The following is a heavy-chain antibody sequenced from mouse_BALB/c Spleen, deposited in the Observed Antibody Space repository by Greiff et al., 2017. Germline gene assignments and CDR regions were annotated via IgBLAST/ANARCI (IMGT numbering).Heavy chain of an antibody. CDR2: ILPGSGST. D-gene: IGHD2-3*01. CDR3: ARFALDGYYGGFAY. J-gene: IGHJ3*01. Sequence: VQLVESGAELMKPGASVKISCKATGYTFSSYWIEWVKQRPGHGLEWIGEILPGSGSTNYNEKFKGKATFTADTSSNTAYMQLSSLTSEDSAVYYCARFALDGYYGGFAYWGQGTLVTVSA. CDR1: GYTFSSYW. V-gene: IGHV1-9*01.